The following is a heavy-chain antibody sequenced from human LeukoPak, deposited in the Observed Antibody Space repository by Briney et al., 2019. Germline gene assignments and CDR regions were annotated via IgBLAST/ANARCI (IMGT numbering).Heavy chain of an antibody. D-gene: IGHD6-19*01. J-gene: IGHJ3*02. CDR2: IYAGDSDT. V-gene: IGHV5-51*01. Sequence: GESLKISCKGSGYSFTSYWIGWVRQMPGKGLEWMGIIYAGDSDTRYSPSFQGQVTISADKSISTAYLQWSSLKASDTAMYYCARHKGAKYSSGWHDAFDIWGQGTMVTVSS. CDR3: ARHKGAKYSSGWHDAFDI. CDR1: GYSFTSYW.